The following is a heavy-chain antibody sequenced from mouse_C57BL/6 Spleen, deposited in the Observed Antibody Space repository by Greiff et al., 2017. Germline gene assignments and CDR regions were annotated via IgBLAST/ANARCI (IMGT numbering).Heavy chain of an antibody. D-gene: IGHD2-3*01. Sequence: VQLQQSGAELVRPGASVTLSCKASGYTFTDYEMHWVKQTPVHGLEWIGAIDPETGGTAYNQKFKGKAILTADKSSSTAYMELRSLTSEDSAVYYCTRGFYPGDYWGQGTTLTVSS. V-gene: IGHV1-15*01. CDR1: GYTFTDYE. J-gene: IGHJ2*01. CDR3: TRGFYPGDY. CDR2: IDPETGGT.